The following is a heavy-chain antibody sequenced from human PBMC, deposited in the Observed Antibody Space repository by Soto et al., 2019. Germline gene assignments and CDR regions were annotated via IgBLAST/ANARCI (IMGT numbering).Heavy chain of an antibody. D-gene: IGHD3-16*01. CDR3: ARPRTLGGNYISFYAMDV. Sequence: SETLSLTCTVSGGSISSSSYYWGWIRQPPGKGLEWIGSIYYSGSTYYNPSLKSRVTISVDTSKNQFSLKLSSVTAADTAVYYCARPRTLGGNYISFYAMDVWGQGTTVTVSS. J-gene: IGHJ6*02. CDR1: GGSISSSSYY. V-gene: IGHV4-39*01. CDR2: IYYSGST.